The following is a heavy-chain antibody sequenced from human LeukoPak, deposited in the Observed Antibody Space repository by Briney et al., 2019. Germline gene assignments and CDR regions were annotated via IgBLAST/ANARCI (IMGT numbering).Heavy chain of an antibody. V-gene: IGHV1-2*04. J-gene: IGHJ4*02. CDR3: ARGGTAVRGVIITGWDYFDY. Sequence: GASVKVSCKASGYTFTGYYMHWVRQAPGQGLEWMGWINPSSGGTNYAQKFQGWVTMTRDTSISTAYMELSRLRSDDTAVYYCARGGTAVRGVIITGWDYFDYWGQGTLVTVSS. CDR2: INPSSGGT. D-gene: IGHD3-10*01. CDR1: GYTFTGYY.